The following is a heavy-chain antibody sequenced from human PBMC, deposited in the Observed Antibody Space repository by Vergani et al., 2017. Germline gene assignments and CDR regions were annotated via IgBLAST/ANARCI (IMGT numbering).Heavy chain of an antibody. J-gene: IGHJ4*02. CDR2: ISSSGRTI. V-gene: IGHV3-48*03. Sequence: EVQLVESGGGLVQPGGSLRLSCAASGFTFSSYEMNWVRQAPGKGLEWVSYISSSGRTIYYADSVKGRFTISRDNAKYSLYLQMNSLRAEDTAVYYCARHGYDILTGYYNVGFDYSGQGTLVTVSS. CDR3: ARHGYDILTGYYNVGFDY. D-gene: IGHD3-9*01. CDR1: GFTFSSYE.